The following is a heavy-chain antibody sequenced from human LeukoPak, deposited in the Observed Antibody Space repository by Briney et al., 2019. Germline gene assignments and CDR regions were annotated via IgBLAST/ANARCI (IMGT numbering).Heavy chain of an antibody. CDR3: ARENWNYGTVDY. J-gene: IGHJ4*02. CDR1: GGSISSGSYY. Sequence: SETLSLTCTVSGGSISSGSYYWSWIRQPAGKGLEWIGRIYTSGSTNYNPSLKSRVTISVDTSKNQFSLKLSSVTAADTAVYYCARENWNYGTVDYRGQGTLVTVSS. V-gene: IGHV4-61*02. D-gene: IGHD1-7*01. CDR2: IYTSGST.